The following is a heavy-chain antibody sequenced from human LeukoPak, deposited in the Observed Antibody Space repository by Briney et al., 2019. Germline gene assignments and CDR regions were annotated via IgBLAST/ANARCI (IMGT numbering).Heavy chain of an antibody. Sequence: AGGSLRLSCAASGFTFSSYAMSWVRQAPGKGLEWVSAISGSGGSTYYADSVKGRFTISRDNSKNTLYLQMNSLRAEDTAVYYCASDVPNSSSWYEVLGPDAFDIWGQGTMVTVSS. CDR2: ISGSGGST. D-gene: IGHD6-13*01. J-gene: IGHJ3*02. V-gene: IGHV3-23*01. CDR3: ASDVPNSSSWYEVLGPDAFDI. CDR1: GFTFSSYA.